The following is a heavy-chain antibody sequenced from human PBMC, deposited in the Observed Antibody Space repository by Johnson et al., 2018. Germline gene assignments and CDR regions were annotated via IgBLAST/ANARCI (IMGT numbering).Heavy chain of an antibody. V-gene: IGHV4-59*01. CDR3: ASHDSSGYWRPDAFDI. D-gene: IGHD3-22*01. CDR1: GGSISSYY. CDR2: IYYSGST. Sequence: QVQLQESGPGLVKPSEPLSLTCTVSGGSISSYYWSWIRQPPGKGLEWIGYIYYSGSTNYNPSLKSRVTISVDPSKNQFSLKLSAVTAADTAVYYCASHDSSGYWRPDAFDIWGQGTMVTVSS. J-gene: IGHJ3*02.